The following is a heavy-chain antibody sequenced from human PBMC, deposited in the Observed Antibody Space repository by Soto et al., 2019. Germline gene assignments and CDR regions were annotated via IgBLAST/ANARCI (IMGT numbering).Heavy chain of an antibody. V-gene: IGHV4-31*03. D-gene: IGHD3-22*01. J-gene: IGHJ3*02. CDR3: ARDKISYYYDRSGYYYPLPKRPDAFDI. CDR2: IYYSGST. Sequence: PSETLSLTCTVSGGSISSGGYYWSWIRQHPGKGLEWIGYIYYSGSTYYNPSLKSRVTISVDTSKNQFSLKLSSVTAADTAVYYCARDKISYYYDRSGYYYPLPKRPDAFDIWGQGTMVTVSS. CDR1: GGSISSGGYY.